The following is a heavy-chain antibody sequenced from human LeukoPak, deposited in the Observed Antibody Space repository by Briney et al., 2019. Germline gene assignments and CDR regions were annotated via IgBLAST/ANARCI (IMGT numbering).Heavy chain of an antibody. D-gene: IGHD3-10*01. CDR1: GGSISSYY. Sequence: SETLSLTCTVSGGSISSYYWSWIRQPPGKGLEWIGYIYYSGSTNYNPSLKSRVTISVDTSKNQFSLKLSSVTAADTAVYFCARERSGLGYFDYWGQGALVTVSS. CDR2: IYYSGST. CDR3: ARERSGLGYFDY. J-gene: IGHJ4*02. V-gene: IGHV4-59*01.